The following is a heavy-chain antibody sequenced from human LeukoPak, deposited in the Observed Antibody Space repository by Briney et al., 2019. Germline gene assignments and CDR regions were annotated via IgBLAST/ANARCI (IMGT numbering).Heavy chain of an antibody. Sequence: SETLSLTCDVSGDSISGSNWWNWVRQPPGKGLEWIGRIYHSGSTNYNPSLKSRVTMSVDKSKNQFSLKLSSVTAADTAVFYCVRRRYNYGFDSWGQGSLVTVSS. D-gene: IGHD5-18*01. CDR1: GDSISGSNW. J-gene: IGHJ4*02. V-gene: IGHV4-4*02. CDR3: VRRRYNYGFDS. CDR2: IYHSGST.